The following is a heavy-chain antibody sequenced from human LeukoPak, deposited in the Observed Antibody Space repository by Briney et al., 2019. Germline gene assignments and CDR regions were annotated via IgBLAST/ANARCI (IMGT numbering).Heavy chain of an antibody. J-gene: IGHJ4*02. CDR1: GGSISSSSYY. D-gene: IGHD6-6*01. V-gene: IGHV4-39*07. CDR3: AGDLRSHSSSGFDY. CDR2: IYYSGST. Sequence: SETLSLTCAVSGGSISSSSYYWGWIRQPPGKGLEWIGSIYYSGSTYYNPSLKSRVTISVDTSKNQFSLKLSSVTVADTAVYYCAGDLRSHSSSGFDYWGQGTLVTVSS.